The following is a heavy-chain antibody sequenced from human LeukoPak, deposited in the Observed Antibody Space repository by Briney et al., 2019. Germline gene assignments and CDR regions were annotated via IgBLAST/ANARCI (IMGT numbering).Heavy chain of an antibody. J-gene: IGHJ5*02. V-gene: IGHV3-20*01. CDR3: ARERSHSRYNWFDP. CDR2: INWNGGST. Sequence: GGSLRLSCAVSGFTFDDYGMSWVRQAPGKGLEWVSGINWNGGSTGYADSVKGRFTISRDNAKNSLHLQMNSLRAEDTALYHCARERSHSRYNWFDPWGQGTLVTVSS. D-gene: IGHD6-13*01. CDR1: GFTFDDYG.